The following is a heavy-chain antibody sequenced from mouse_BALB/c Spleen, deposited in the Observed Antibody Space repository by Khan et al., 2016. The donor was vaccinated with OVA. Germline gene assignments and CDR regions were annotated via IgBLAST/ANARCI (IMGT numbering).Heavy chain of an antibody. D-gene: IGHD2-14*01. Sequence: QVQLKQSGAELARPGASVRMSCKASGYTFTSNTMHWVKQRPGQGLEWIGYINPRSGYTNYNQHFKDMATLTADNSSRTSYLTLSSLTSEDSAVYYCARRTTGYTMDYWGQGTSVTVAS. CDR2: INPRSGYT. CDR3: ARRTTGYTMDY. J-gene: IGHJ4*01. V-gene: IGHV1-4*01. CDR1: GYTFTSNT.